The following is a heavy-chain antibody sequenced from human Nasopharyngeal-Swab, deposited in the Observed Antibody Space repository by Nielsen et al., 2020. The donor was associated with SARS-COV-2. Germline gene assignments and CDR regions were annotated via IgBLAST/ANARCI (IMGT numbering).Heavy chain of an antibody. CDR2: MSHDGTKI. CDR3: ARVRDSSAWWGAFDF. J-gene: IGHJ3*01. V-gene: IGHV3-30-3*01. CDR1: GFIFSSYA. Sequence: GESLKISCAASGFIFSSYAMHWVRQAPGKGPEWVAVMSHDGTKIYYADSVKGRFTLSRDKSKNTLYVHVNSLTTEDTGVYYCARVRDSSAWWGAFDFWGRGTMVTVSS. D-gene: IGHD6-19*01.